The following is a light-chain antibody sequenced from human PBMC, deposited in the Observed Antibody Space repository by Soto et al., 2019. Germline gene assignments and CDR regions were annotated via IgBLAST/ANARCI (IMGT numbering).Light chain of an antibody. Sequence: QSVLTQPASVSGSPGQSITISCTGTSSDVGGYNYVSWYQQHPGKAPKLMIYEVSNRPSGVSNRFPGSKSGNTASLTISGLQAEDEADYYCSSYTSSSTLCVFGTGTKVTVL. CDR1: SSDVGGYNY. CDR2: EVS. V-gene: IGLV2-14*01. CDR3: SSYTSSSTLCV. J-gene: IGLJ1*01.